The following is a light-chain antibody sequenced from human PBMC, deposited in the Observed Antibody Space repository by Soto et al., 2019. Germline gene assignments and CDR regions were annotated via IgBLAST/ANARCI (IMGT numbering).Light chain of an antibody. Sequence: EIVLTQSPGTLSLSPVERATLSCRASQSVSNNYLAWYQQKPGQAPRRLIYGASSRATGIPDRFSGSGSGTDFTLTISRLEPEDFAVYYCQQYGSSRGLTFGGGTKVDI. V-gene: IGKV3-20*01. CDR3: QQYGSSRGLT. J-gene: IGKJ4*01. CDR2: GAS. CDR1: QSVSNNY.